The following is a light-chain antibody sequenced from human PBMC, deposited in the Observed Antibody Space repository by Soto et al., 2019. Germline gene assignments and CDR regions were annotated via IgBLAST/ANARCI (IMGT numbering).Light chain of an antibody. CDR2: AAS. V-gene: IGKV1-27*01. CDR3: QKYNSAPLT. CDR1: QDIDHY. J-gene: IGKJ4*01. Sequence: DIQMTQSPSSLSASVGDRVIITCRASQDIDHYLAWYQQKPGKVPSLLIFAASTLESGVPTRFSGSGSGTDFTLTISALQPDDFATYYCQKYNSAPLTFGGGTKVDI.